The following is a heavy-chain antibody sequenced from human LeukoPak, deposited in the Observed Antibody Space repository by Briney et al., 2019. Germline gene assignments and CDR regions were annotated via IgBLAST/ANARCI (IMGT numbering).Heavy chain of an antibody. Sequence: PSETLSLTCAVYGGSFSGYYWSWIRQPPGKGLEWIGEINHSGSTNYNPSLKSRVTISVDTSKNQFSLKLSSVTAADTAVYYCARGAMGTYYYDSSGGDFDYWGQGTLVTVSS. CDR1: GGSFSGYY. CDR2: INHSGST. CDR3: ARGAMGTYYYDSSGGDFDY. V-gene: IGHV4-34*01. D-gene: IGHD3-22*01. J-gene: IGHJ4*02.